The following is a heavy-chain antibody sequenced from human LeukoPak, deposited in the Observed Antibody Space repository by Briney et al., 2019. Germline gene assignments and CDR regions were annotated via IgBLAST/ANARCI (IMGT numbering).Heavy chain of an antibody. J-gene: IGHJ4*02. V-gene: IGHV3-48*04. D-gene: IGHD1-26*01. CDR3: AGDLYSGSDY. CDR2: ISSSGDIL. CDR1: GFTFSSYT. Sequence: GGSLRLSCAASGFTFSSYTMNWVRQAPGKGLEWIAYISSSGDILYYADSVMGRFTISRDNAKNSLYLQMNSLRTEDTALYYCAGDLYSGSDYWGQGTRVTVSS.